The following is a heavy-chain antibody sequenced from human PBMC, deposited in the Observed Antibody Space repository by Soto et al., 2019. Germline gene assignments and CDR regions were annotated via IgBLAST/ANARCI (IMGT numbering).Heavy chain of an antibody. CDR2: ISSGGRTR. Sequence: PGGSLRLSCAASGVTFSNYEMNWVRRAPGKGLEWVSYISSGGRTRYYADSVKGRFTISRDNDKNSLYLQMNSLRAEDAAMYFCAKNRELYYDGSRAQDSCGQGTLGTVCS. V-gene: IGHV3-48*03. J-gene: IGHJ4*02. CDR3: AKNRELYYDGSRAQDS. D-gene: IGHD3-16*01. CDR1: GVTFSNYE.